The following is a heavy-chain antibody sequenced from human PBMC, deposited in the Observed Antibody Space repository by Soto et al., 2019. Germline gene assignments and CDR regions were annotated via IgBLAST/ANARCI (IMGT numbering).Heavy chain of an antibody. CDR3: AKGPEDYYDSSGWNSPPL. CDR2: ISGSGGST. CDR1: GFTFSSYS. V-gene: IGHV3-23*01. D-gene: IGHD3-22*01. Sequence: GGSLRLSCAASGFTFSSYSMNWVRQAPGKGLEWVSAISGSGGSTYYADSVKGRFTISRDNSKNTLYLQMNSLRAEDTAVYYCAKGPEDYYDSSGWNSPPLWGQGTLVTVSS. J-gene: IGHJ4*02.